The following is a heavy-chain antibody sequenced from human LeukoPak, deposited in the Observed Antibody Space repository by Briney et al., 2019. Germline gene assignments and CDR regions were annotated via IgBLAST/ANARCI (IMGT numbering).Heavy chain of an antibody. V-gene: IGHV1-69*04. Sequence: SVKVSCKASGGTFSSYAISWVRQAPGQGLEWMGRIIPILGIANYAQKFQGRVTITADKSTSTAYMELSSLRSEDTAVYYCAKGVVPAARYYYYGMDVWGQGTTVTVSS. D-gene: IGHD2-2*01. J-gene: IGHJ6*02. CDR2: IIPILGIA. CDR3: AKGVVPAARYYYYGMDV. CDR1: GGTFSSYA.